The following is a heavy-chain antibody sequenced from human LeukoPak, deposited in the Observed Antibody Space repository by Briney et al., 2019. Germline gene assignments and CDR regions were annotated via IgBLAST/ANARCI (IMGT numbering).Heavy chain of an antibody. J-gene: IGHJ5*02. CDR3: ARTLYGDYPTNWFDP. V-gene: IGHV4-59*08. Sequence: PSETLSLTCTVSGGSISSYYWSWIRQPPGKGLEWIGYIYYSGSTYYNPSLKSRVTISVDTSKNQFSLKLSSVTAADTAVYYCARTLYGDYPTNWFDPWGQGTLVTVSS. D-gene: IGHD4-17*01. CDR1: GGSISSYY. CDR2: IYYSGST.